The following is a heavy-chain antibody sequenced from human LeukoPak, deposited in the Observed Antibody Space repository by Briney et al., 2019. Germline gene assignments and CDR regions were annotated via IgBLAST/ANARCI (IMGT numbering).Heavy chain of an antibody. CDR3: AREDVVVVAAYYYGMDV. D-gene: IGHD2-15*01. J-gene: IGHJ6*02. Sequence: PGRSLRLSCAASGFTFSSYGMHWVRQAPGKGLEWVAVISYDGSNKYYADSVKGRFTISRDNSKNTLYLQMNSLRAEDTAVYYCAREDVVVVAAYYYGMDVWGQGTTVTVSS. CDR1: GFTFSSYG. V-gene: IGHV3-30*03. CDR2: ISYDGSNK.